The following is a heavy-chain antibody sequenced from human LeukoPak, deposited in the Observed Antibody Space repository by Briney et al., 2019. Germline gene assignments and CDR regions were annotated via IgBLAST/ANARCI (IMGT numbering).Heavy chain of an antibody. CDR2: VDGRGSST. J-gene: IGHJ4*02. CDR3: AKDLSGSGSYYPLDY. Sequence: GGSLRLSCAASGFTFSSYALSWVRQAPGKGLEWVSAVDGRGSSTYYADSVKGRFTISRDNSNNTLYLQVNSLRAEDTAEYYCAKDLSGSGSYYPLDYWGQGTLVTVSS. D-gene: IGHD3-10*01. V-gene: IGHV3-23*01. CDR1: GFTFSSYA.